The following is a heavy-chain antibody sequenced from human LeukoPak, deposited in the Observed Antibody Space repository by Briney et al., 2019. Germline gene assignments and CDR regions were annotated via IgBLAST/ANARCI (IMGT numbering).Heavy chain of an antibody. D-gene: IGHD6-13*01. CDR3: ARDNAMGVLDEQQLKTHNWFDP. CDR1: GGSISSYY. Sequence: SETLSLTCTVSGGSISSYYWSWIRQPAGKGLEWIGRIYTSGSTNYNPSLKSRVTMSVDTSKNQFSLKLSSVTAADTAVYYCARDNAMGVLDEQQLKTHNWFDPWGQGTLVTVSS. J-gene: IGHJ5*02. CDR2: IYTSGST. V-gene: IGHV4-4*07.